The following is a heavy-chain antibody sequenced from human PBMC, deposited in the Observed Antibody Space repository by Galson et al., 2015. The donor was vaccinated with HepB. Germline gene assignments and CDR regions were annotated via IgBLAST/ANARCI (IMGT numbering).Heavy chain of an antibody. CDR3: TRADIAEPGIAAVGTQSVIFDY. Sequence: SLRLSCAASGFTFGDYAMSWFRQAPGKGLEWVGFIRSKAYGGTTEYAASVKGRFTISRDDSKSIAYLQMNSLKTEDTAVYYCTRADIAEPGIAAVGTQSVIFDYWGQGTLVTVSS. D-gene: IGHD6-13*01. J-gene: IGHJ4*02. V-gene: IGHV3-49*03. CDR2: IRSKAYGGTT. CDR1: GFTFGDYA.